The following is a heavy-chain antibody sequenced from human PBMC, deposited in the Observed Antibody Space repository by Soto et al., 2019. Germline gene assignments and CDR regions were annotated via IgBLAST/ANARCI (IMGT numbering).Heavy chain of an antibody. CDR3: ARWDYSGGYGMDV. Sequence: VASVKVSFKASGYTFTSYGISWVRQAPGQGLEWMGWISAYNGNTNYAQKLQGRVTMTTDTSTSTAYMELRSLRSDDTAVYYCARWDYSGGYGMDVWGQGTTVTVSS. V-gene: IGHV1-18*01. CDR1: GYTFTSYG. J-gene: IGHJ6*02. D-gene: IGHD4-4*01. CDR2: ISAYNGNT.